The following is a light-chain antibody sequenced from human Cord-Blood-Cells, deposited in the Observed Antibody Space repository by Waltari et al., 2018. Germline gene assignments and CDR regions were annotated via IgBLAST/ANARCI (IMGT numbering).Light chain of an antibody. CDR1: QSVSSN. CDR3: QQYNNWPPWT. J-gene: IGKJ1*01. CDR2: GAS. Sequence: EIVMTHSPATLSVSPGERATLTCRASQSVSSNLAWYQQKPGQAPRLLIYGASTRATGIPARVSGSGSGTEFTLTISSLQSEDFAVYYCQQYNNWPPWTFGQGTKVEIK. V-gene: IGKV3-15*01.